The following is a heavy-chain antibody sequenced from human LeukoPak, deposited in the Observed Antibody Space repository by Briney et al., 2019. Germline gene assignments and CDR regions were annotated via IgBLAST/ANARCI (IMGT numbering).Heavy chain of an antibody. CDR2: ISAYNGNT. J-gene: IGHJ4*02. V-gene: IGHV1-18*01. CDR3: ARGGRFDWSYYFDY. CDR1: GYTFTSYG. Sequence: GASVKVSCKASGYTFTSYGISWVRHAPGQGLEWMGWISAYNGNTNYSQKHQGRVTMTTDTSTSTAYMELRSLRSDDTAVYYCARGGRFDWSYYFDYWGQGTLVTVSS. D-gene: IGHD3-9*01.